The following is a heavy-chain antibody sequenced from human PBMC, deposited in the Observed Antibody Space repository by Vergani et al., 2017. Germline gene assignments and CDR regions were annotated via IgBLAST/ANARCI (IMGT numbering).Heavy chain of an antibody. Sequence: VQLVESGGGEVQPGRSLRLSCSAAGFPFSDYGVHWVRQAPGKGPEWVSVISYDGNKKNYADSVKGRFTISRDNSENTLYLEMNALKAEDTAVYYCARDFLTRVTTLDYYYMGVWGKGTTVTVSS. CDR3: ARDFLTRVTTLDYYYMGV. J-gene: IGHJ6*03. V-gene: IGHV3-30*03. CDR1: GFPFSDYG. D-gene: IGHD1-1*01. CDR2: ISYDGNKK.